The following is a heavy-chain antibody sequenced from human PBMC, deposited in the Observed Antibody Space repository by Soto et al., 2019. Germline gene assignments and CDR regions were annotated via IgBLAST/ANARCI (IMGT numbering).Heavy chain of an antibody. V-gene: IGHV3-23*01. Sequence: EVQLLESGGGLVQPGGSLRLSCAASGFTFSNYVMNWVRQAPGKGLGWVSTISYSADKTFYADSVKGRFTISRDNSRDTLFLQMNSLRADDAAVYYCARRARTATTNWGAFDIWGQGTMVTVSS. CDR3: ARRARTATTNWGAFDI. CDR2: ISYSADKT. D-gene: IGHD1-7*01. J-gene: IGHJ3*02. CDR1: GFTFSNYV.